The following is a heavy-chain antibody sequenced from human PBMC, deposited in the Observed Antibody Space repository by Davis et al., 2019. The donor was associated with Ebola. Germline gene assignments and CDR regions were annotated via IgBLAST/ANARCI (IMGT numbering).Heavy chain of an antibody. CDR2: TKSKTDGGTT. CDR3: TTVTDYGMYV. CDR1: GFTSTNAW. J-gene: IGHJ6*02. V-gene: IGHV3-15*01. D-gene: IGHD1-14*01. Sequence: AGSLTLSCAASGFTSTNAWMSCVRQAPGKGLEWVGRTKSKTDGGTTDYAAPVKGRFTISRDDSKNTLYLQMNSLKTEDTAVYYCTTVTDYGMYVWGQGTTVTV.